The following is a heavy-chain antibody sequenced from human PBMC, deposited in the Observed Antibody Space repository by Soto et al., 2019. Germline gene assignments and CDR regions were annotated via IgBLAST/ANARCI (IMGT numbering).Heavy chain of an antibody. Sequence: SVKVSCKASGGTFSSYAISWVRQAPGQGLEWMGGIIPIFGTANYAQKFQGRVTITADESTSTAYMELSSLRSEDTAVYYCARSMIVVAGPWNWFDPWGHGTLVTVSS. CDR1: GGTFSSYA. V-gene: IGHV1-69*13. J-gene: IGHJ5*02. CDR2: IIPIFGTA. CDR3: ARSMIVVAGPWNWFDP. D-gene: IGHD3-22*01.